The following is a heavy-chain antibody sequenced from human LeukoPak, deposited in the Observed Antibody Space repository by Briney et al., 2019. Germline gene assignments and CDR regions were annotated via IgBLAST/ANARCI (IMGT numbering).Heavy chain of an antibody. J-gene: IGHJ4*02. CDR2: ISSSSSYI. CDR3: ARDGTTVTTYDY. V-gene: IGHV3-21*01. Sequence: GGSLRLSCAASGFTFSSYSMNWVRQAPGKGLEWVSSISSSSSYIYYADSVKGRFTISRDNAKNSLYLQMNSPRAEDTAVYYCARDGTTVTTYDYWGQGTLVTVSS. D-gene: IGHD4-17*01. CDR1: GFTFSSYS.